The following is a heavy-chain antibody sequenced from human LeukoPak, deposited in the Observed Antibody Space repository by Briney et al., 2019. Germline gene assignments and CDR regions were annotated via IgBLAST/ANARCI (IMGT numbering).Heavy chain of an antibody. D-gene: IGHD3-10*01. CDR1: GYTYTSYG. V-gene: IGHV1-18*01. CDR3: ARGGAGSYYWPPDY. J-gene: IGHJ4*02. Sequence: GASVKVSCKASGYTYTSYGISWVRQAPGQGLEWMGWISAYNGYTNYAQKLQGRVTMTTDTPTSTAYMELRSLRSDDTAVYYCARGGAGSYYWPPDYWGQGTLVTVSS. CDR2: ISAYNGYT.